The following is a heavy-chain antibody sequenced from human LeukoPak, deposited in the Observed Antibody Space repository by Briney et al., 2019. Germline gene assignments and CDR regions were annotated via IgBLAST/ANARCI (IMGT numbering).Heavy chain of an antibody. J-gene: IGHJ6*03. CDR1: GFTFVDNG. CDR2: ISWNGDYT. CDR3: ARSYSSRSFYYMDV. D-gene: IGHD6-13*01. Sequence: GGSLRLSWAISGFTFVDNGMNWVRQPPGKGLEWVSGISWNGDYTHYADSVKGRFTISRDNAKNSLYLQMTSLRAEDTALYYCARSYSSRSFYYMDVWGKGTTVTVS. V-gene: IGHV3-20*04.